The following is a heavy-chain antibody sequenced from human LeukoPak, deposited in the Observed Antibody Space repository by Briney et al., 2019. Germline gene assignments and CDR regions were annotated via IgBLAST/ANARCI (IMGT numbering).Heavy chain of an antibody. D-gene: IGHD5-12*01. CDR3: ARDDGGYGNVDI. Sequence: SETLSLTCAVYGGSFSGYYWSWIRQPPGKGLEWIGEINHSGSTNYNPSLKSRVTISVDTSKNQFSLKLSSVTAADTAVYYCARDDGGYGNVDIWGQGTMVTVSS. V-gene: IGHV4-34*01. J-gene: IGHJ3*02. CDR2: INHSGST. CDR1: GGSFSGYY.